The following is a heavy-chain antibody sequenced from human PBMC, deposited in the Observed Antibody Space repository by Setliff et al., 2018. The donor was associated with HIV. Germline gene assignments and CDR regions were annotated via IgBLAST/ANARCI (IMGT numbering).Heavy chain of an antibody. J-gene: IGHJ5*02. CDR3: TRGGRPTDEYVWFDP. CDR2: IRTRAYRGTT. D-gene: IGHD2-15*01. Sequence: GGSLRLSCTASGFSFDDYALTWVRQAPGKGLEWVGFIRTRAYRGTTEYAASVEGRFTISRDDSKSIAYLQMNSLKTEDTAVYYCTRGGRPTDEYVWFDPWGQGTLVTVSS. V-gene: IGHV3-49*04. CDR1: GFSFDDYA.